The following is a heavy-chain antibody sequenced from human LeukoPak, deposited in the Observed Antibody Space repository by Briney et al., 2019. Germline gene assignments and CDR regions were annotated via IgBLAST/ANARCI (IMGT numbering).Heavy chain of an antibody. CDR2: IYHSGNT. D-gene: IGHD6-13*01. CDR1: GYSISSGYF. Sequence: SETLSLTCSVSGYSISSGYFWGWIRQPPGKGLEWIGSIYHSGNTYYNPSLKSRVTISVDTSKNQFSLKLNSVTAADTAVYYCARHGSGTRFDYWGQGTLVTVSS. J-gene: IGHJ4*02. CDR3: ARHGSGTRFDY. V-gene: IGHV4-38-2*02.